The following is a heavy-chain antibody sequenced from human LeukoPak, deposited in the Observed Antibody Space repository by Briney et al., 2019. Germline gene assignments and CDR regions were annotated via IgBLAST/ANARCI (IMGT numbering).Heavy chain of an antibody. V-gene: IGHV4-39*07. CDR1: GGSISSSSYY. CDR2: IYYSGST. CDR3: ARVRIVEYYYDSSGYWAFDY. D-gene: IGHD3-22*01. J-gene: IGHJ4*02. Sequence: TSETLSLTCTVSGGSISSSSYYWGWIRQPPGKGLEWIGSIYYSGSTYYNPSLKSRVTISVDTSKNQFSLTLSSVTAADTAVYYCARVRIVEYYYDSSGYWAFDYWGQGTLVTASS.